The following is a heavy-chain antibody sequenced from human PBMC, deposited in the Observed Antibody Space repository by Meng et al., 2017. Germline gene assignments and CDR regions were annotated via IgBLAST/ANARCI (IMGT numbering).Heavy chain of an antibody. CDR1: GFSFSGYG. Sequence: QVQLVGVGGGGVQPGRSLRLSCAASGFSFSGYGMHWVRQAPGKGLEWVAVISYDGRNKYYADSVKGRFTISRDNSKNTLYLQMNSLRAEDTAVYYCARGSYYDSSGYYSVNYWGQGTLVTVSS. J-gene: IGHJ4*02. CDR3: ARGSYYDSSGYYSVNY. CDR2: ISYDGRNK. D-gene: IGHD3-22*01. V-gene: IGHV3-30*01.